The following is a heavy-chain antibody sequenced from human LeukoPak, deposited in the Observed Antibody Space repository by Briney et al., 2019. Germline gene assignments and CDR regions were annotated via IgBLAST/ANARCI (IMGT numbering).Heavy chain of an antibody. V-gene: IGHV4-4*07. Sequence: SETLSLTCTVSGGSISSYYWSWIRQPAGKGLEWIGRIYTSGSTNYNPSLKSRVTISVDTSKNQFSLKVSSVTAADTAVYYCAIGPVEMATTWGQGTLVTVSS. CDR1: GGSISSYY. CDR3: AIGPVEMATT. J-gene: IGHJ5*02. D-gene: IGHD5-24*01. CDR2: IYTSGST.